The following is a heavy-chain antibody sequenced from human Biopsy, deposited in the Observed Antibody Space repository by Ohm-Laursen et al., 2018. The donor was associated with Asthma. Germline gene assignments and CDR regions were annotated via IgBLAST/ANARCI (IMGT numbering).Heavy chain of an antibody. D-gene: IGHD2-15*01. Sequence: SDTLSLTCTVSGGSIRSHDWTWIRLPPGKGLEYIGDVSHTGSTNYNPSLKSRVTMSLDTSKNQFSLRLTSVTPADTAVHYCARLADCSGGACYSYGWFDPWGHGTRVTVSS. CDR2: VSHTGST. CDR3: ARLADCSGGACYSYGWFDP. CDR1: GGSIRSHD. V-gene: IGHV4-59*07. J-gene: IGHJ5*02.